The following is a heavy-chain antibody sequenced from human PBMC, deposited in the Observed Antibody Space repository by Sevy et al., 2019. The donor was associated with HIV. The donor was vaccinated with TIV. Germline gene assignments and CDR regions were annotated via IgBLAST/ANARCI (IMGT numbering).Heavy chain of an antibody. CDR3: ARAYCSGGRCYSLAY. CDR1: GYTFTSFR. Sequence: ASVKVSCEASGYTFTSFRITWVRQAPGQGLEWMGGMSALNGDTNYAQKLQGRVTMTTDTSTNTAYMELRSLRSDDTAVYYCARAYCSGGRCYSLAYWGQGTLVTVSS. CDR2: MSALNGDT. D-gene: IGHD2-15*01. V-gene: IGHV1-18*01. J-gene: IGHJ4*02.